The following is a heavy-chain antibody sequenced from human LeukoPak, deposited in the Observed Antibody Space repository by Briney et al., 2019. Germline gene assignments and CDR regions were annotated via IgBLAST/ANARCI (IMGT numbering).Heavy chain of an antibody. V-gene: IGHV3-30-3*02. Sequence: GGSLRLSCAASGFTFSSYAMHWVRQAPGKGLEWVAVISYDGSNKYYADSVKGRFTISRDNSKNTLHLQMNSLRAEDTAVYYCAKIPPPRFLEWLFHYYGMDVWGQGTTVTVSS. J-gene: IGHJ6*02. CDR2: ISYDGSNK. CDR1: GFTFSSYA. D-gene: IGHD3-3*01. CDR3: AKIPPPRFLEWLFHYYGMDV.